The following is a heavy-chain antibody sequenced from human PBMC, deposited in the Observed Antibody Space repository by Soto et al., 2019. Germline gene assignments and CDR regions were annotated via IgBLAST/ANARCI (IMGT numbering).Heavy chain of an antibody. Sequence: QITLKESGPTLVKATQTRTLTCTFSGFSLSTSGVGVGWIRQPPGKALEGVALIYWDDDKRYSPSLKSRLTIXXDNSNNQVVLTMNNMAPVDTATYYCAHMRGRGVDYWGQGTLVTVSS. V-gene: IGHV2-5*02. CDR3: AHMRGRGVDY. CDR2: IYWDDDK. J-gene: IGHJ4*02. D-gene: IGHD1-26*01. CDR1: GFSLSTSGVG.